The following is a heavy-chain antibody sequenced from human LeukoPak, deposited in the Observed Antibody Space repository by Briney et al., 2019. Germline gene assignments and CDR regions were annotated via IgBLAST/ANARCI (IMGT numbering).Heavy chain of an antibody. D-gene: IGHD6-19*01. CDR2: IYHSGST. V-gene: IGHV4-4*02. Sequence: SETLSLTCDVSGGSISSSNWWSWVRQPPGKGLEWIGEIYHSGSTNNNPSLQSRVTMSVDKSKNQFSLKLSSVTAADTAVYYCARSPYSSGWYGSIWFDPRGQGTLVTVSS. CDR3: ARSPYSSGWYGSIWFDP. J-gene: IGHJ5*02. CDR1: GGSISSSNW.